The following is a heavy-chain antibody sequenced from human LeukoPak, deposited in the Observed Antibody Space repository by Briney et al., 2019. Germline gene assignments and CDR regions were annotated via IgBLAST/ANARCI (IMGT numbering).Heavy chain of an antibody. CDR1: GYTLTELS. D-gene: IGHD3-22*01. CDR3: ATEANYYDSSGPWG. V-gene: IGHV1-24*01. J-gene: IGHJ4*02. Sequence: ASVTVSCKVSGYTLTELSMHWVRQAPGKGLEWMGGFDPEDGETIYAQKFQGRVTMTEDTSTDTAYMELSSLRSEDTAVYYCATEANYYDSSGPWGWGQGTLVTVSS. CDR2: FDPEDGET.